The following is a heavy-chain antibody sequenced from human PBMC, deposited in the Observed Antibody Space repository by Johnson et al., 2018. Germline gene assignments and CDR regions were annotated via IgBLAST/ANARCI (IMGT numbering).Heavy chain of an antibody. Sequence: QVQLVQSGAEVKKPGASVKVSCKASGYTFTSYAMHWVRQAPGQRLEWMGWINAGNGNTKYSQKFQGRVTITRDTSASTAYMELGSLRSEDTAVYYCARGRPTTTSYYYYYMDVWGKGTTVTVSS. CDR3: ARGRPTTTSYYYYYMDV. V-gene: IGHV1-3*01. CDR2: INAGNGNT. CDR1: GYTFTSYA. J-gene: IGHJ6*03. D-gene: IGHD4-17*01.